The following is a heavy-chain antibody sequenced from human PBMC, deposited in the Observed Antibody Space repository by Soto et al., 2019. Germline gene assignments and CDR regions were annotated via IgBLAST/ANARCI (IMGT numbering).Heavy chain of an antibody. CDR1: GGSFSGYY. J-gene: IGHJ4*02. V-gene: IGHV4-34*01. CDR2: VNYSGST. D-gene: IGHD6-13*01. Sequence: SETLSLTCAVSGGSFSGYYWTWIRQPPGKGLEWIGEVNYSGSTNYNPSLKSRVTISVDTSKNQFSLKLSSVTAADTAVYYCARIPIAAAGRVLFDYWGQGTLVTVSS. CDR3: ARIPIAAAGRVLFDY.